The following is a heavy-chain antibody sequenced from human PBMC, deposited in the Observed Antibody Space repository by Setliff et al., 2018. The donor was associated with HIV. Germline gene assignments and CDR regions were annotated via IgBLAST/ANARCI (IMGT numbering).Heavy chain of an antibody. CDR3: ARDVRRNHCSSTSCYARDNWFDP. CDR1: GASITTSSYY. Sequence: SETLSLTCTVSGASITTSSYYWGWIRQPPGKGLEWIGYIKYSGNTNYNPSLKSRATISVDTSKNQFSLKVTSVTAADTAVYYCARDVRRNHCSSTSCYARDNWFDPWGQGIQVTVSS. D-gene: IGHD2-2*01. J-gene: IGHJ5*02. CDR2: IKYSGNT. V-gene: IGHV4-61*05.